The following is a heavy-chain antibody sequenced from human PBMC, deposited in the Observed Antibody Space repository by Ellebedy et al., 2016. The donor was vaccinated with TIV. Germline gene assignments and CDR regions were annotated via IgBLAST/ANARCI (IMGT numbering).Heavy chain of an antibody. CDR1: GGSISSSSYY. D-gene: IGHD5-12*01. J-gene: IGHJ3*02. CDR3: ARLPVATIRVGAFDI. CDR2: IYYSGST. Sequence: SETLSLXCTVSGGSISSSSYYWGWIRQPPGKGLEWIGSIYYSGSTYYNPSLKSRVTISVDTSKNQFSLKLSSVTAADTAVYYCARLPVATIRVGAFDIWGQGTMVTVSS. V-gene: IGHV4-39*01.